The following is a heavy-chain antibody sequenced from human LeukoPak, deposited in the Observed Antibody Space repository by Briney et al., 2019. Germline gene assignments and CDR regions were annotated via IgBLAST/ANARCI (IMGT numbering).Heavy chain of an antibody. Sequence: ASVKVSCKASGYTFTSYGISWVRQAPGQGLEWMGWISAYNGNTNYAQKLQGRVTMTTDTSTSTVYMELRSLRSDDTAVYYCARHMARYYYMDVWGKGTTVTVSS. V-gene: IGHV1-18*01. CDR2: ISAYNGNT. CDR3: ARHMARYYYMDV. D-gene: IGHD5-24*01. J-gene: IGHJ6*03. CDR1: GYTFTSYG.